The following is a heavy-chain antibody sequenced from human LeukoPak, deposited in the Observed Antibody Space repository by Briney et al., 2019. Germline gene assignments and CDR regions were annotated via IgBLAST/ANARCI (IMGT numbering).Heavy chain of an antibody. CDR1: LGSISSSSYY. V-gene: IGHV4-39*07. J-gene: IGHJ4*02. D-gene: IGHD6-19*01. Sequence: SGTLSLTCTVSLGSISSSSYYWGWIPQPPGKGLEWIGSIYYSGSTYHNPSLKSRVTISVDTSKNQFSLKLSSVTAADTAVYYCARETLPKPRPIAVSSTGLDYWGQRTLVSVST. CDR3: ARETLPKPRPIAVSSTGLDY. CDR2: IYYSGST.